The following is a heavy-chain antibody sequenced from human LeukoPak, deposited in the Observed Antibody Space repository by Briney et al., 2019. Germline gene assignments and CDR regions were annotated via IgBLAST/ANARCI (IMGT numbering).Heavy chain of an antibody. CDR1: GGSFSGYY. Sequence: SETLSLTCAVYGGSFSGYYWSWIHQPPGKGLEWIGEINHSGSTNYNPSLKSRVTISVDTSKNQFSLKLSSVTAADTAVYYCASSNFWSGYYLNRYFDYWGQGTLVTVSS. CDR3: ASSNFWSGYYLNRYFDY. V-gene: IGHV4-34*01. CDR2: INHSGST. J-gene: IGHJ4*02. D-gene: IGHD3-3*01.